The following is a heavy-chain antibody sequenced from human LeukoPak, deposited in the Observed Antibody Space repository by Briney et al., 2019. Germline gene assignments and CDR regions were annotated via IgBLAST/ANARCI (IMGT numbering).Heavy chain of an antibody. J-gene: IGHJ4*02. CDR2: ISSSSSYI. CDR1: GFTFSSYS. CDR3: ATSGYSYGYALDY. Sequence: GGSLRLSCAASGFTFSSYSMNWVRQAPGKGLEWVSSISSSSSYIYYADSVKGRSTISRDNAKNSLYLQMNSLRAEDTAVYYCATSGYSYGYALDYWGQGTLVTVSS. D-gene: IGHD5-18*01. V-gene: IGHV3-21*01.